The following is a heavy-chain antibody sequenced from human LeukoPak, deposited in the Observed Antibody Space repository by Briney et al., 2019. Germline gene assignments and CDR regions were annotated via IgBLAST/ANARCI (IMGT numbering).Heavy chain of an antibody. J-gene: IGHJ4*02. V-gene: IGHV3-49*03. CDR1: GFTFGDYV. Sequence: PGGSLRLSCTASGFTFGDYVMSWFRQAPGKGLEWVGFIRSNVYGGTTEHAASVKGRFTISRDDSKSIAYLQMSSLKTEDTAVYYCTRGQWFGVSWGQGTLVTVSS. CDR3: TRGQWFGVS. D-gene: IGHD2-15*01. CDR2: IRSNVYGGTT.